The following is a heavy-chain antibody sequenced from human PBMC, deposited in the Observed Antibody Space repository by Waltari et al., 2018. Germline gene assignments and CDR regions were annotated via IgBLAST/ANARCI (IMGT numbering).Heavy chain of an antibody. Sequence: QVQLVQSGAEVKKPGASVKVSCKVSGYTLTELSIHWVRQAPGKGLEWMGGFDPEDGETIYAQKFHGRVTMTEDTSTDTAYMELSSLRSEDTAVYYCATDLAVAGTPFHWGQGTLVTVSS. V-gene: IGHV1-24*01. J-gene: IGHJ4*02. CDR1: GYTLTELS. CDR2: FDPEDGET. D-gene: IGHD6-19*01. CDR3: ATDLAVAGTPFH.